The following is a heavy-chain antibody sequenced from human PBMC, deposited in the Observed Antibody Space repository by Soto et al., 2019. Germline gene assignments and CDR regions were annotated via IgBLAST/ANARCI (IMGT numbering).Heavy chain of an antibody. J-gene: IGHJ6*03. CDR2: INSDGSVS. D-gene: IGHD2-15*01. CDR3: ARGDCVGGTCYSLAGSFYYYMDV. CDR1: GFTFSNYW. V-gene: IGHV3-74*01. Sequence: EVQLVESGGGLVQPGGSLRLSCAASGFTFSNYWMYWVRQAPGKGLVWVSRINSDGSVSSYADSVKGRLTISRDNVKNTLYLQMDGLRAEDTAVYYCARGDCVGGTCYSLAGSFYYYMDVWGKGTTVTVFS.